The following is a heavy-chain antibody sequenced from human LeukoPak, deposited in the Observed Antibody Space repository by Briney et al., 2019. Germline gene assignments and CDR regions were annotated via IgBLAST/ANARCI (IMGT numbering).Heavy chain of an antibody. CDR1: GGSLSSYY. Sequence: PSETLSLTCTVSGGSLSSYYWSWLRQPPGKGLEWIGYIYTSGSTNYNPSLKSRVTISVDTSKNQFSLKLSSVTAADTAVYYCARQGWYLSAFDIWGQGTMVTVSS. J-gene: IGHJ3*02. CDR2: IYTSGST. V-gene: IGHV4-4*09. D-gene: IGHD6-19*01. CDR3: ARQGWYLSAFDI.